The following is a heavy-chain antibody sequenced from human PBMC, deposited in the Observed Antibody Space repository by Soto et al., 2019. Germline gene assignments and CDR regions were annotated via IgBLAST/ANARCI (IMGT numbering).Heavy chain of an antibody. J-gene: IGHJ4*02. CDR3: AREREYCSGGNCYETGADY. CDR1: GFSFSSYT. D-gene: IGHD2-15*01. CDR2: ISSGSTTI. V-gene: IGHV3-48*01. Sequence: EVQVVESGGGLVRPGGSLRLSCVTSGFSFSSYTMHWVRQAPGRGLEWVSDISSGSTTISYTDSVKGRFSVSRDNAKNSLCLQMNSLRAEDTAVYYCAREREYCSGGNCYETGADYWGQGTLVTVSS.